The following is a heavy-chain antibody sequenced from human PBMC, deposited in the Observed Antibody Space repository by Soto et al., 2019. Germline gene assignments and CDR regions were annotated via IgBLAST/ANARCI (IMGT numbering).Heavy chain of an antibody. Sequence: GGSLRLSCAASGFIFSSYSMNWVRQAPGKGLEWVSYISSSSTTIYYAGSVKGRFTISRDNAKNSLYLQMSSLRDEDTAVYYCARGCGGDCFRSDSWGQGTLVT. J-gene: IGHJ4*02. V-gene: IGHV3-48*02. D-gene: IGHD2-21*02. CDR2: ISSSSTTI. CDR1: GFIFSSYS. CDR3: ARGCGGDCFRSDS.